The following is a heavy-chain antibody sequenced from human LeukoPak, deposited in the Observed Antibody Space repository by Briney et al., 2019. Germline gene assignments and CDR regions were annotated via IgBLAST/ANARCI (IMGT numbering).Heavy chain of an antibody. V-gene: IGHV1-2*02. CDR2: IDPNSGGT. Sequence: ASVKVSCKASGYTFTANHVHWVRQAPGQGLEWMGWIDPNSGGTKYAQKFQDRVAMTSDTSISTAYMELSGLRSDDTAVYFCAREADIVSFDLWGRGTLVTVSS. CDR3: AREADIVSFDL. D-gene: IGHD3-16*02. CDR1: GYTFTANH. J-gene: IGHJ2*01.